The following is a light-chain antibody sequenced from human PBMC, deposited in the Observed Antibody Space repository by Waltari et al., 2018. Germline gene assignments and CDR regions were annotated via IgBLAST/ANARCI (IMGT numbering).Light chain of an antibody. V-gene: IGKV2-40*01. CDR3: VQAIAFPFT. CDR2: GGS. Sequence: DIVMTKTPLPLPITPGTPASISCRSSQSLLHSNGNTYLHGNLQTPGQSPQLLIYGGSNRASGVPDRFNGSGSGTDFTLKISKMEAEDVGVYCCVQAIAFPFTFGPGTKLDIK. J-gene: IGKJ3*01. CDR1: QSLLHSNGNTY.